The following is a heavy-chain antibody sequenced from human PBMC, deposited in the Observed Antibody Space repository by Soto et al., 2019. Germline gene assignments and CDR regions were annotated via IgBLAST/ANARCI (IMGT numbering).Heavy chain of an antibody. CDR1: GFTFIRYA. CDR2: VTGGGHTT. CDR3: ASSSGDLDVYGMDI. D-gene: IGHD3-10*01. J-gene: IGHJ6*02. Sequence: WGSLRLSCAASGFTFIRYAISFCRHAPWKGLEWVSTVTGGGHTTYNADSVNGRFTISRDNSKNTLYLQMNNLRAEDTAIYYCASSSGDLDVYGMDIWGPGTTVTVSS. V-gene: IGHV3-23*01.